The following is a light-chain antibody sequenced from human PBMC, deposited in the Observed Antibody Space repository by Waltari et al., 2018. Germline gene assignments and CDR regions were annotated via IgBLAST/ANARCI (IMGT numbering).Light chain of an antibody. V-gene: IGLV3-21*04. Sequence: SYVVTQPPSVSVAPGKAARITCGGNNIGSKTVHWYQQKPGQAPVRVIYADTDRPSGIPERFSGSNSGNTATLTISRVEAGDEADYHCQVWDGSNKHWVFGGGTKLTVL. J-gene: IGLJ3*02. CDR1: NIGSKT. CDR2: ADT. CDR3: QVWDGSNKHWV.